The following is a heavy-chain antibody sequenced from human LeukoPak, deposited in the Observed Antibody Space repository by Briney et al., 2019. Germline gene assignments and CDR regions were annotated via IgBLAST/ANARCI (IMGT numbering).Heavy chain of an antibody. CDR3: ARSLGLRFLEWLPYYFDY. CDR2: IYYSGST. J-gene: IGHJ4*02. Sequence: PSETLSLTCTVSGGSISSYYWSWIRQPPGKGLEWIGYIYYSGSTYYNPSLKSRVTISVDTSKNQFSLKLSSVTAADTAVYYCARSLGLRFLEWLPYYFDYWGQGTLVTVSS. D-gene: IGHD3-3*01. V-gene: IGHV4-59*12. CDR1: GGSISSYY.